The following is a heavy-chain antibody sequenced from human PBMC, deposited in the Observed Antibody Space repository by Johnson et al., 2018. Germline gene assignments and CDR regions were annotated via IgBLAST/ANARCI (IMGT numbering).Heavy chain of an antibody. V-gene: IGHV3-30*18. CDR3: AKDRHSSGWLAEYFQH. CDR1: GFTFSSYG. Sequence: QVQLVESGGGVVQPGRSLRLSCAASGFTFSSYGMHWVRQAPGKGLEWVAVISYDGSNKYYADSVKGRFTISRDNSKNTLYLQRNTLGAEDTAVYYCAKDRHSSGWLAEYFQHWGQGTLVTVSS. D-gene: IGHD6-19*01. J-gene: IGHJ1*01. CDR2: ISYDGSNK.